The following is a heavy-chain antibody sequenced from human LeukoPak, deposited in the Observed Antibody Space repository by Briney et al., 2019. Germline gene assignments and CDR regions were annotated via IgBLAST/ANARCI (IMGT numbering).Heavy chain of an antibody. J-gene: IGHJ6*03. CDR1: GFTFSSYG. Sequence: PGGSLRLSCAASGFTFSSYGMHWVRQAPGKGLEWVAFIRYDGSNKYYADSVKGRFTISRDNSKNTLYLQMNSLRAEDTAVYYCAKDPFRAPRPDPYYYYYYMDVWGKGTTVTVSS. CDR2: IRYDGSNK. CDR3: AKDPFRAPRPDPYYYYYYMDV. V-gene: IGHV3-30*02. D-gene: IGHD1-14*01.